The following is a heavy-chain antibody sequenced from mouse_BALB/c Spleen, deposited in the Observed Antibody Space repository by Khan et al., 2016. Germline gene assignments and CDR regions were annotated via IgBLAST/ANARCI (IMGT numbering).Heavy chain of an antibody. J-gene: IGHJ3*01. CDR2: IWAGGST. Sequence: QVQLKEAGPGLVAPSQSLSITCTVSGFSLTSYGVHWVRQPPGKGLEWLGVIWAGGSTNYNSALMYRLSISKDNSKSQVFLKMNSLQTDDTARYFCASYYGYDGGFAYWGQGTLVTVSA. CDR1: GFSLTSYG. V-gene: IGHV2-9*02. D-gene: IGHD2-2*01. CDR3: ASYYGYDGGFAY.